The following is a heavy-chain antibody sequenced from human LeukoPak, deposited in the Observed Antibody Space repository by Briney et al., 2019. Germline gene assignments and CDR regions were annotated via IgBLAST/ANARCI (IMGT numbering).Heavy chain of an antibody. D-gene: IGHD1-26*01. J-gene: IGHJ4*02. V-gene: IGHV3-23*01. CDR1: GFTFSSYV. Sequence: GGSLRLSCAGSGFTFSSYVVGWVRQAPGKGLEWLSVISTSGDKTFYADSVKGRFTISRDNSKNTLYLQMNSLRVEDTAMYYCARGGSGSYYDRFDYWGQGTVVTVSS. CDR3: ARGGSGSYYDRFDY. CDR2: ISTSGDKT.